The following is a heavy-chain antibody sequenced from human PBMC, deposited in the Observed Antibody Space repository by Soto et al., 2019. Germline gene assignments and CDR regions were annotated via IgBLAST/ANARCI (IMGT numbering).Heavy chain of an antibody. D-gene: IGHD2-8*01. Sequence: PGGSLRLSCAASGFTFSSYGMHWVRQAPGKGLEWVAVIWYDGSNKYYADSVKGRFTISRDNSKNTLYLQMNSLRAEDTAVYYCARDNLKYCTNGVCPTDYRGQGTLVTVSS. V-gene: IGHV3-33*01. CDR2: IWYDGSNK. CDR3: ARDNLKYCTNGVCPTDY. CDR1: GFTFSSYG. J-gene: IGHJ4*02.